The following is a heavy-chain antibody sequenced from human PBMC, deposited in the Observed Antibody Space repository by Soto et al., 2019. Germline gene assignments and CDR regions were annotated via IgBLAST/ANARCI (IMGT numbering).Heavy chain of an antibody. CDR2: ISSSSSYT. D-gene: IGHD2-2*01. V-gene: IGHV3-11*06. CDR3: ARVTGSDIVVVPAAIGGRMDV. CDR1: GFTFSDYY. J-gene: IGHJ6*02. Sequence: QVQLVESGGGLVKPGGSLRLSCAASGFTFSDYYMSWIRQAPGKGLEWVSYISSSSSYTNYADSVKGRFTISRDNAKNSLYLQMNSLRAEDTAVYYCARVTGSDIVVVPAAIGGRMDVWGQGTTVTVSS.